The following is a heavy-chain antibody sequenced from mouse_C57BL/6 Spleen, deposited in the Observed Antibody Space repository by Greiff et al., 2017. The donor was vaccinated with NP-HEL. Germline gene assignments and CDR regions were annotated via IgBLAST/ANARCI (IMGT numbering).Heavy chain of an antibody. CDR3: ARGGYSYYFDY. CDR2: ISYDGSN. D-gene: IGHD2-3*01. CDR1: GYSITSGYY. J-gene: IGHJ2*01. Sequence: VQLKESGPGLVKPSQSLSLTCSVTGYSITSGYYWNWIRQFPGNKLEWMGYISYDGSNNYNPSLKNRISITRDTSKNQFFLKLNSVTTEDTATYYCARGGYSYYFDYWGQGTTLTVSS. V-gene: IGHV3-6*01.